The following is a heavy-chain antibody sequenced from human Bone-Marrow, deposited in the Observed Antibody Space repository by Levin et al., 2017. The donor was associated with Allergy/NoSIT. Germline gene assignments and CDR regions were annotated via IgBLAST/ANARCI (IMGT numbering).Heavy chain of an antibody. V-gene: IGHV3-30*04. CDR2: ISHDGNDK. D-gene: IGHD3-16*01. CDR3: AKDPSWGQDGLDA. Sequence: GGSLRLSCGASGFTFSDYAIHWVRQAPGKGLEWVTFISHDGNDKYYADSVKGRFTISRDNSKNTLYLQMNSLRIEDTAVYYCAKDPSWGQDGLDAWGQGTPVSVSS. CDR1: GFTFSDYA. J-gene: IGHJ6*02.